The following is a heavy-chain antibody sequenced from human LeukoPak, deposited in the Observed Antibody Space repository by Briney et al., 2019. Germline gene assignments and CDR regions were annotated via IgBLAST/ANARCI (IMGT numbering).Heavy chain of an antibody. CDR3: ARSTLTHGRFDP. Sequence: GGSLRLSCAASEFTFSSYSMNWVRQAPGKGLEWVAVISYDGSNKYYADSVKGRFTISRDNSKNTLYLQMNSLRAEDTAVYYCARSTLTHGRFDPWGQGTLVTVSS. V-gene: IGHV3-30*03. D-gene: IGHD1-26*01. CDR1: EFTFSSYS. CDR2: ISYDGSNK. J-gene: IGHJ5*02.